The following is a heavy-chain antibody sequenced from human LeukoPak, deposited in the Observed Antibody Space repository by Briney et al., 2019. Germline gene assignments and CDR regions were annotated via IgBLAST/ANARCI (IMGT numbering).Heavy chain of an antibody. J-gene: IGHJ3*02. CDR2: IYSDESST. CDR1: GFTFSDYW. V-gene: IGHV3-74*01. Sequence: QPGGSLRLSCAASGFTFSDYWMHWVRQAPGKGLEWVSRIYSDESSTYYADSVKGRFTISRDNAKNTLYLQMNSLRAEDTAMYYCARVSGSRNYYFGAFDIWGQGTTVTVSS. D-gene: IGHD3-10*01. CDR3: ARVSGSRNYYFGAFDI.